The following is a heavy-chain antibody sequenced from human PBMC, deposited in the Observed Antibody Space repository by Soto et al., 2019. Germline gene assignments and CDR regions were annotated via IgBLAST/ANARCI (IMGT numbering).Heavy chain of an antibody. CDR3: ARTRYYDFWRIDY. CDR1: DGSISSGDYY. CDR2: MHKSGSA. Sequence: KPSETLSLTCTVSDGSISSGDYYWSWIRQPPGKGLEWIGYMHKSGSAYYNPSLKGRPTISIDTSMNQFSLKVNSVTAADTAVYFCARTRYYDFWRIDYWGQGTLVTVSS. V-gene: IGHV4-30-4*01. D-gene: IGHD3-3*01. J-gene: IGHJ4*02.